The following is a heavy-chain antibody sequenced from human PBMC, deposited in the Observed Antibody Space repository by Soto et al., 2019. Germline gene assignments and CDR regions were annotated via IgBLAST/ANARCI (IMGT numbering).Heavy chain of an antibody. Sequence: SETLSLTCAVSGGSISSSNWWSWVRQPPGKGLEWIGEIYHSGSTNYNPSLKSRVTISVDTSKNQFSLKLSSVTAADTAVYYCARGLHQQLDHYYYYYMHVSGKATTVTVSS. CDR3: ARGLHQQLDHYYYYYMHV. D-gene: IGHD6-13*01. CDR1: GGSISSSNW. CDR2: IYHSGST. V-gene: IGHV4-4*02. J-gene: IGHJ6*03.